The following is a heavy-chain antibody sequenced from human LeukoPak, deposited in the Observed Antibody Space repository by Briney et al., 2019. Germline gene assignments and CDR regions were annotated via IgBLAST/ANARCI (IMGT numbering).Heavy chain of an antibody. CDR1: GYTFTIYD. V-gene: IGHV1-8*01. D-gene: IGHD3-22*01. CDR2: MNPNSGNT. J-gene: IGHJ3*02. Sequence: ASVKVSCKASGYTFTIYDINWVRQATGQGLEWMGWMNPNSGNTGYAQKFQGRVTMTRNTSISTAYMEPSSLRSEDTAVYYCARGAYYDSSGYYPRGAFDIWGQGTMVTVSS. CDR3: ARGAYYDSSGYYPRGAFDI.